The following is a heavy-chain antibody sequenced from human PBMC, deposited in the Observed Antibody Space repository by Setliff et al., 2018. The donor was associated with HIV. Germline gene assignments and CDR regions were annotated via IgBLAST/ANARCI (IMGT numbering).Heavy chain of an antibody. CDR2: IFDSGTT. CDR1: GGSITSYY. V-gene: IGHV4-4*09. D-gene: IGHD3-10*01. Sequence: SETLSLTCTVSGGSITSYYWNWIRQSPGKGLEWIGYIFDSGTTKYNPSVTSRVTISVDASKNQFFLQLISVTAADTAVYYCAISTSGVSGSYPAHAFDIWGQGTMVTVSS. CDR3: AISTSGVSGSYPAHAFDI. J-gene: IGHJ3*02.